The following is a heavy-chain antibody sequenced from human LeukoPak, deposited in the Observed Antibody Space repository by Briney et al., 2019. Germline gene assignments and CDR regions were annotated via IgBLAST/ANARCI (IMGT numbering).Heavy chain of an antibody. D-gene: IGHD3-10*01. CDR3: ASTHAGRYYTTFDY. CDR1: GFTFSSYW. V-gene: IGHV3-74*01. J-gene: IGHJ4*02. Sequence: GGSLRLSCAASGFTFSSYWMHWVRQAPGKGLVWVSRIKSDGSRISYADSVKGRFTISRDNSKNTLYLQMNSLRAEDTAVYYCASTHAGRYYTTFDYWGQGALVTVPS. CDR2: IKSDGSRI.